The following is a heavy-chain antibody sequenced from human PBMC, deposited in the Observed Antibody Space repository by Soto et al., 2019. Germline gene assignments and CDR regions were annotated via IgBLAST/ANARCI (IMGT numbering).Heavy chain of an antibody. D-gene: IGHD3-10*01. CDR3: ATYYYGSRTSFGY. CDR1: GFTFSNNW. J-gene: IGHJ4*02. Sequence: GGSLRLSCAASGFTFSNNWMSWVRQAPGKGLEWVASTNEDGSHKYYLDSVKGRFTISRDNAGNSLSLQMDSLRAEDTAVYYCATYYYGSRTSFGYWGQGTLVTVSS. CDR2: TNEDGSHK. V-gene: IGHV3-7*05.